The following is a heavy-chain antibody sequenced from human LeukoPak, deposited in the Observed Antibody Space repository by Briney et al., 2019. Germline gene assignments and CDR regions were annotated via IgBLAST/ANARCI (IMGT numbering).Heavy chain of an antibody. Sequence: GGSLRLSCAASGFTFSSYWMSWVRQAPGKGREWVANIKQDGSEKYYVDSVKGRFTISRDNAKNSLYLQMNSLRAEDTAVYYCARDRRYCSGGSCYSGGWFDPWGQGPLVTVSS. J-gene: IGHJ5*02. V-gene: IGHV3-7*01. CDR1: GFTFSSYW. CDR3: ARDRRYCSGGSCYSGGWFDP. CDR2: IKQDGSEK. D-gene: IGHD2-15*01.